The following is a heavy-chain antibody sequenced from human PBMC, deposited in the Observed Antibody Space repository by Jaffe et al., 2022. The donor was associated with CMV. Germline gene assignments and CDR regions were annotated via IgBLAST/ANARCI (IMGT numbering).Heavy chain of an antibody. J-gene: IGHJ4*02. CDR3: ALYYYGSGSPPQYFDY. V-gene: IGHV4-34*01. Sequence: QVQLQQWGAGLLKPSETLSLTCAVYGGSFSGYYWSWIRQPPGKGLEWIGEINHSGSTNYNPSLKSRVTISVDTSKNQFSLKLSSVTAADTAVYYCALYYYGSGSPPQYFDYWGQGTLVTVSS. CDR2: INHSGST. CDR1: GGSFSGYY. D-gene: IGHD3-10*01.